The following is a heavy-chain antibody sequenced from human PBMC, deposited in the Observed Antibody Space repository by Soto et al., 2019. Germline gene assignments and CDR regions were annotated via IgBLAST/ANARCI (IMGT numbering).Heavy chain of an antibody. V-gene: IGHV1-18*01. Sequence: QVQLVQSGAEVKKPGASVKVSCKASGYTFTSYGISWVRQAPGQGLEWMGWISAYNGNTNYAQKLQGRVTMTTDTSTSTAYMELRSLRSDDTAVYYCARHQTTLGRAPHRAFDIWGKGTMVTVSS. CDR3: ARHQTTLGRAPHRAFDI. J-gene: IGHJ3*02. D-gene: IGHD2-15*01. CDR2: ISAYNGNT. CDR1: GYTFTSYG.